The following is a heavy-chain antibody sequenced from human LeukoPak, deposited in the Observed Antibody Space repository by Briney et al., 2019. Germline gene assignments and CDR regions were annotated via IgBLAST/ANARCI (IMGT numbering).Heavy chain of an antibody. CDR2: ISYDGSNK. J-gene: IGHJ6*03. Sequence: GGSLRLSCAASGFTFSSYAMHWVRQAPGKGLEWVAVISYDGSNKYYADSVKGRFTNTKDNTNNTLHQQNNSLRAEDTAVYYCTRDGEYYDFRSYYYRYYYYMDVWGKGTTVTVSS. CDR1: GFTFSSYA. CDR3: TRDGEYYDFRSYYYRYYYYMDV. D-gene: IGHD3-3*01. V-gene: IGHV3-30*01.